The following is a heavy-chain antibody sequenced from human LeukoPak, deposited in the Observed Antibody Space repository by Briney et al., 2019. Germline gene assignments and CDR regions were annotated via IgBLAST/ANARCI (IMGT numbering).Heavy chain of an antibody. CDR2: IRYDGSMK. J-gene: IGHJ4*02. CDR3: AKDRGVYTSSSGFDY. Sequence: GGSLRLSCAVSGLTFSSYGMHWVRQAPGKGLEWLTFIRYDGSMKYYADSVKGRFTISRDDSKNTLYLQMNSLRAEDTAVYYCAKDRGVYTSSSGFDYWGQGTLVTVSS. V-gene: IGHV3-30*02. CDR1: GLTFSSYG. D-gene: IGHD6-6*01.